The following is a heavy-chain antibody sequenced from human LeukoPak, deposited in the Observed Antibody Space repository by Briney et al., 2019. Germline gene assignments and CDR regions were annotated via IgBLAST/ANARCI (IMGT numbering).Heavy chain of an antibody. D-gene: IGHD2-21*02. Sequence: SETLSLTCTVSGGSISSYYWSWIRQPSGKGLEWIGYIYYSGSTNYNPSLKSRVTISVDTSKNQFSLKLSSVTAADTAVYYCARDQSSGDGIDYWGQGTLVTVSS. V-gene: IGHV4-59*01. CDR2: IYYSGST. J-gene: IGHJ4*02. CDR3: ARDQSSGDGIDY. CDR1: GGSISSYY.